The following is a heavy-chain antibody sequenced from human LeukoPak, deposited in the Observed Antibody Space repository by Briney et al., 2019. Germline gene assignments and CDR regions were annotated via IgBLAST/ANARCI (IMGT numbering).Heavy chain of an antibody. CDR2: ISSSSSYI. J-gene: IGHJ4*02. CDR1: GFTFSSYS. CDR3: ARDRSGYSTYYFDY. D-gene: IGHD3-22*01. Sequence: GGSLRLSCAASGFTFSSYSMNWVRQAPGKGLEWVSSISSSSSYIYYADSVKGRFTISRDNAKNSLYLQMNSLRAEDTAVYYCARDRSGYSTYYFDYWGQGTLVTVSS. V-gene: IGHV3-21*01.